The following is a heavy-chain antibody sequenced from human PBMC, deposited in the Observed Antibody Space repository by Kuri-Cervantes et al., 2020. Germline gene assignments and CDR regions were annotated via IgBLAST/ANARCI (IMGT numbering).Heavy chain of an antibody. CDR2: ISSDGSNR. V-gene: IGHV3-30-3*01. CDR1: GFIFSAYA. Sequence: GESLKISCAGSGFIFSAYAMHWVRQAPGKGLEWVADISSDGSNRYYADSVKGRFTISRDNSKKTVYLQMNSVRAEDTAFYYCARDMVVVVAAAPAHYYFGMDVWGQGTTVTVSS. CDR3: ARDMVVVVAAAPAHYYFGMDV. D-gene: IGHD2-15*01. J-gene: IGHJ6*02.